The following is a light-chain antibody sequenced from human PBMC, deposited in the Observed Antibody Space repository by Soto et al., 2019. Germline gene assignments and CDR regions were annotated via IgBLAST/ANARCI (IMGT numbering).Light chain of an antibody. V-gene: IGLV2-14*03. CDR3: SSYTTSGNYV. CDR1: IRVAGDCDY. CDR2: DVT. Sequence: SALTQPASVSWSPGHSLTLCCTVTIRVAGDCDYVSCKHRHPVNAPILRNYDVTNRPSGVFNRGSCSKSGHTASLTISGLHAEDEADYYCSSYTTSGNYVFGPGTKVTVL. J-gene: IGLJ1*01.